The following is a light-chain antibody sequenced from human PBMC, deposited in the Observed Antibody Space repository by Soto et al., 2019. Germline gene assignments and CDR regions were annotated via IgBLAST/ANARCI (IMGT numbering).Light chain of an antibody. CDR2: IAS. J-gene: IGKJ1*01. Sequence: DIQMTHSPSSLFASVRDSVTITCRASQSIADYLSWYQQKPGKAPKLLIYIASTLQSGVPSRFSGSGSGTNFTLTISSLQPEDFATYYCQQSYSSPRTFGQGTKVDIK. V-gene: IGKV1-39*01. CDR3: QQSYSSPRT. CDR1: QSIADY.